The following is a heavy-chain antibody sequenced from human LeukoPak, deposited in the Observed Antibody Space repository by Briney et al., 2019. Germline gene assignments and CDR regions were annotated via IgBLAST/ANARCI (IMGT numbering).Heavy chain of an antibody. CDR1: GAFITNSHW. J-gene: IGHJ4*02. D-gene: IGHD4-17*01. CDR2: IYHSGTT. CDR3: ATYFYGEYGSYYFDY. V-gene: IGHV4-4*02. Sequence: SETLSLTCAVSGAFITNSHWWSWARQPPGKGLEWIGEIYHSGTTNYNPSLQSRVTMSVDKSKNQFSLKFSSVTAADTAVYYCATYFYGEYGSYYFDYWGQGTLVTVSS.